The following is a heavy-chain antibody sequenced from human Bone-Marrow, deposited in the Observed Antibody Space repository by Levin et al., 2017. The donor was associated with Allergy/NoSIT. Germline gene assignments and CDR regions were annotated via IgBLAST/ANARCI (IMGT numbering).Heavy chain of an antibody. Sequence: PSETLSLTCTVSGGSMIDYYWSWIRQTPGKGLEWIGYIYYDGTINYNPSLKSRITISVDTSKNRFSLNLSSMTAADTAVYYCARHRGGCGRGNCRNWLDPWGQGIMVTVSS. D-gene: IGHD2-15*01. V-gene: IGHV4-59*08. CDR3: ARHRGGCGRGNCRNWLDP. J-gene: IGHJ5*02. CDR2: IYYDGTI. CDR1: GGSMIDYY.